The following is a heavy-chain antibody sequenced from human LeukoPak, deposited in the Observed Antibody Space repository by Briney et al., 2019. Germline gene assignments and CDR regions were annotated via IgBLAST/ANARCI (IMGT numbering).Heavy chain of an antibody. CDR3: ARFRTAMQLWKGYYFDY. J-gene: IGHJ4*02. Sequence: QTGGSLRLSCAASGFTFSSYWMSWVRQAPGKGLEWVSLIYSSGSTYYADSVKGRFTISRDNSKNTLYLQMNSLRAEDTAVYYCARFRTAMQLWKGYYFDYWGQGTLVTVSS. V-gene: IGHV3-66*01. CDR2: IYSSGST. D-gene: IGHD5-18*01. CDR1: GFTFSSYW.